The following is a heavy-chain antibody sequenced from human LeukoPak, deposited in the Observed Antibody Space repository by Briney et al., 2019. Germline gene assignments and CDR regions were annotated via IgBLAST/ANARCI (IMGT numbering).Heavy chain of an antibody. J-gene: IGHJ4*02. CDR3: SGRDSSRSPRAY. CDR2: INPDGNEK. CDR1: GLTFTDFW. V-gene: IGHV3-7*01. D-gene: IGHD6-13*01. Sequence: PGGSLRLSCAASGLTFTDFWMNWVRLAPGRGLEWLANINPDGNEKYYVDSVKGRFAMSRDNAKNEVYLEMISLRAEDTGAYYCSGRDSSRSPRAYWGQGTLVSVSS.